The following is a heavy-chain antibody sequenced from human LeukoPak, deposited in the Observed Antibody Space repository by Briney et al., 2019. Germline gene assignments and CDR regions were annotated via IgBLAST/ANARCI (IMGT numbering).Heavy chain of an antibody. V-gene: IGHV1-46*01. J-gene: IGHJ4*02. CDR3: AICSYYSSGYYFPGPASSPAGGPDY. CDR2: INPSGGST. CDR1: GYTFTSYY. D-gene: IGHD3-22*01. Sequence: ASVKVSCKASGYTFTSYYMHWVRQAPGQGLEWMGIINPSGGSTSYAQKFQGRVTMTRDMSTSTVYMELSSLRSEDTAVYYCAICSYYSSGYYFPGPASSPAGGPDYWGQGTLVTVSS.